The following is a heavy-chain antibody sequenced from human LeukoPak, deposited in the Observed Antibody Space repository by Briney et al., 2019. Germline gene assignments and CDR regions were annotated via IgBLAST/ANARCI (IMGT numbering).Heavy chain of an antibody. CDR1: GGSISSYY. D-gene: IGHD5-24*01. V-gene: IGHV4-59*01. CDR3: ARADRRDGYTKRGYYFDY. Sequence: PSETLSLTCTVSGGSISSYYWSWNRQPPGKGLEWIGYIYYSGSTNYNPSLKSRVTISVDTSKNQFSLKLSSVTAADTAVYYCARADRRDGYTKRGYYFDYWGQGTLVTVSS. J-gene: IGHJ4*02. CDR2: IYYSGST.